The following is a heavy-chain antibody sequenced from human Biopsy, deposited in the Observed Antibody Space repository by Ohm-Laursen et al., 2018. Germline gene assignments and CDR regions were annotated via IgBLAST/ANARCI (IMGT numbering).Heavy chain of an antibody. CDR1: GYTFTGYH. J-gene: IGHJ5*02. CDR3: TRGGYYYDSLAYYYWFDP. D-gene: IGHD3-22*01. Sequence: SVKVSCKASGYTFTGYHAHWVRQAPEQGLEWMGWINAKTGDTNYAQKFQGRVTMTRDTSISTAYVDLSSLRSDDTAVYYCTRGGYYYDSLAYYYWFDPWGQGTLVTVSS. V-gene: IGHV1-2*02. CDR2: INAKTGDT.